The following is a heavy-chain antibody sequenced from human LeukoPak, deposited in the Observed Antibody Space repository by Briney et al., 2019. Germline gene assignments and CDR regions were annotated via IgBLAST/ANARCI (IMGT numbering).Heavy chain of an antibody. CDR3: AKSLTDSTSSVSVV. J-gene: IGHJ4*02. CDR2: ISASGGST. CDR1: GFTFSSCA. V-gene: IGHV3-23*01. D-gene: IGHD6-6*01. Sequence: GGSLRLSCAASGFTFSSCAMSWVRQAPGKGLEWVSAISASGGSTYHADSVKGRFTISRDNSKNTLYLQMNSLRAEDTAIYYCAKSLTDSTSSVSVVWGQGTLVTVSS.